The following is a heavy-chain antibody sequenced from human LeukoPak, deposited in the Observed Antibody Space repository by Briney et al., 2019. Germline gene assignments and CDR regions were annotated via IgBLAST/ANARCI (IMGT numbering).Heavy chain of an antibody. CDR3: ARDPSHSSSWYHYFDY. D-gene: IGHD6-13*01. CDR2: VGIAADT. J-gene: IGHJ4*02. V-gene: IGHV3-13*01. Sequence: GGSLRLSCAASGFTFSDHAMHWVRQAPGKGLEWVSAVGIAADTFYPGSVKGRFTISRDNSKNTLYLQMNSLRAEDTAVYYCARDPSHSSSWYHYFDYWGQGTLVTVSS. CDR1: GFTFSDHA.